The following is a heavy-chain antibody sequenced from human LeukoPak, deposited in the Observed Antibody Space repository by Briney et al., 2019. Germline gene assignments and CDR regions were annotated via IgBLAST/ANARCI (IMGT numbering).Heavy chain of an antibody. V-gene: IGHV3-53*05. D-gene: IGHD2-2*01. Sequence: GGSLRLSCAASGFTVSSNYMSWVRQAPGKGLEWVSVIYSGGSTYYADSVKGRFTISRDNSKNTLYLRMNSLRAEDTAVYYCATKYLIYAFDIWGQGTMVTVSS. CDR1: GFTVSSNY. CDR2: IYSGGST. CDR3: ATKYLIYAFDI. J-gene: IGHJ3*02.